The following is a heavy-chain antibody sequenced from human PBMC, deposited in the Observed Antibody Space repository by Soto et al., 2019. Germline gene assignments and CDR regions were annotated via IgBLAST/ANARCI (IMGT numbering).Heavy chain of an antibody. J-gene: IGHJ6*02. V-gene: IGHV3-15*01. CDR3: TTTVTTYYYYYGMDV. CDR2: IKSKTDGGTT. CDR1: ALTMDNVW. Sequence: SWIGSALTMDNVWMSVVRVALEKKLEWVGRIKSKTDGGTTDYAAPVKGRFTISRDDSKNTLYLQMTSLKTEDTAVYYCTTTVTTYYYYYGMDVWGQGTTVTVSS. D-gene: IGHD4-17*01.